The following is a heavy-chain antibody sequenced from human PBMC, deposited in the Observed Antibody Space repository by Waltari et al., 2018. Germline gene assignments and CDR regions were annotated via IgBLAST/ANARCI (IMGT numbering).Heavy chain of an antibody. D-gene: IGHD5-12*01. Sequence: EVQLEESGGGLVQPGGSRRLSCEASGFDFTKHYMHWVRQGPGKGLVWVSRSSGDGGSTSYADSVKGRFTSSRDNSKNTLYLQMNSFRAEDTGIYYCAREGGGFDYTPDYWGQGTLVTVSS. CDR3: AREGGGFDYTPDY. V-gene: IGHV3-74*01. J-gene: IGHJ4*02. CDR1: GFDFTKHY. CDR2: SSGDGGST.